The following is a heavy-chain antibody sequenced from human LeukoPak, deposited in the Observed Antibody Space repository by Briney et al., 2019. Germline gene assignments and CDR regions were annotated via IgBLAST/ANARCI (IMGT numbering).Heavy chain of an antibody. Sequence: SQTLSLTCTVSGGSISSGSYYWSWIRQPAGKGLEWIGRIYTSGSTNYNPSLKSRVTIPVDTSKNQFSLKLSSVTAADTAVYYCARGSARAFRWYFDPWGQGTLVTVSS. CDR1: GGSISSGSYY. CDR2: IYTSGST. D-gene: IGHD6-13*01. V-gene: IGHV4-61*02. CDR3: ARGSARAFRWYFDP. J-gene: IGHJ5*02.